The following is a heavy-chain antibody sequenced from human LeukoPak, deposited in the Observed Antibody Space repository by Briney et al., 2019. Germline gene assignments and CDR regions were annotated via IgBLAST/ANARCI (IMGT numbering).Heavy chain of an antibody. CDR1: GFTFSSYG. V-gene: IGHV3-9*01. D-gene: IGHD5-18*01. Sequence: RPGRSLRLSCAASGFTFSSYGMHWVRQAPGKGLEWVSGISWNSGSIGYADSVKGRFTISRDNAKSSLYLQMNSLRAEDTALYYCAKDIGYSYNYFDYWGQGTLVTVSS. J-gene: IGHJ4*02. CDR2: ISWNSGSI. CDR3: AKDIGYSYNYFDY.